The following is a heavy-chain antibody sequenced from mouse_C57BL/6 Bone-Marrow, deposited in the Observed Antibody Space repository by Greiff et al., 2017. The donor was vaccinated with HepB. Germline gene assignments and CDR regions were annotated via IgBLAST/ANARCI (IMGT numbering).Heavy chain of an antibody. J-gene: IGHJ1*03. CDR1: GYTFTSYW. Sequence: QVHVKQPGAELVKPGASVKLSCKASGYTFTSYWMHWVKQRPGQGLEWIGMIHPNSGSTNYNEKFKSKATLTVDKSSSTAYMQLSSLTSEDSAVYYCARFYGSSPLYFDVWGTGTTVTVSS. D-gene: IGHD1-1*01. CDR3: ARFYGSSPLYFDV. CDR2: IHPNSGST. V-gene: IGHV1-64*01.